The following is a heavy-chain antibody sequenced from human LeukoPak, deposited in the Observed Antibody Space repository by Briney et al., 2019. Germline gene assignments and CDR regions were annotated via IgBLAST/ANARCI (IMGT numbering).Heavy chain of an antibody. J-gene: IGHJ4*02. CDR1: GFTFRDYY. CDR2: ISGSGGST. Sequence: PGGSLRLSCAASGFTFRDYYMSWVRQAPGKGLEWVSAISGSGGSTYYADSVKGRFPISRDNSKNTLYLQMNSLRAEDTAVYYCAKGRYYYDSSGYSEGDYWGQGTLVTVSS. CDR3: AKGRYYYDSSGYSEGDY. V-gene: IGHV3-23*01. D-gene: IGHD3-22*01.